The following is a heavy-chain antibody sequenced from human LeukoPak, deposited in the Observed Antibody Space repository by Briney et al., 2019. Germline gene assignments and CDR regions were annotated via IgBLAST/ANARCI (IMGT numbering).Heavy chain of an antibody. Sequence: GGSLRLSCAASGFTFSSYWMHWVRQAPGKGLVWVSRINSDGSSTSYADSVKGRFTISRDNSKNSLYLQMNSLRTEDTALYYWAKDRHYDFWSGYYHVDAFDIWGQGTMVTVSS. CDR3: AKDRHYDFWSGYYHVDAFDI. CDR2: INSDGSST. J-gene: IGHJ3*02. V-gene: IGHV3-74*01. CDR1: GFTFSSYW. D-gene: IGHD3-3*01.